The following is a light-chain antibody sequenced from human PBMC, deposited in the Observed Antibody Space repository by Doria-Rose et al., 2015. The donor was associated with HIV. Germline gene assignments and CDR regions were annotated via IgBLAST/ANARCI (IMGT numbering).Light chain of an antibody. Sequence: DIQVTQSPESLGMSLGERATLNCKYNQSLLYTSKNYLAWYQQKPGQPPKLWIYWASTRQSGVPARFSGSGSGTDFTLTISSLEAEDVAVYYCQQYYDTPSFGPGTTVDIK. J-gene: IGKJ3*01. CDR1: QSLLYTSKNY. V-gene: IGKV4-1*01. CDR3: QQYYDTPS. CDR2: WAS.